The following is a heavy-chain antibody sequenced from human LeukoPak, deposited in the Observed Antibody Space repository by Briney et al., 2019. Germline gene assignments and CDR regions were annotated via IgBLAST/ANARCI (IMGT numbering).Heavy chain of an antibody. Sequence: GGSLKLSCAASGFTFSGSAMHWVRQASGKGLEWVGRIRSKANSYATAYAASVKGRFTISRDDSKNTAYLQMNSLKTEDTAVYYCLTQSGYSANDADNEYWGQGTLATVSS. CDR2: IRSKANSYAT. J-gene: IGHJ4*02. V-gene: IGHV3-73*01. CDR1: GFTFSGSA. CDR3: LTQSGYSANDADNEY. D-gene: IGHD3-10*01.